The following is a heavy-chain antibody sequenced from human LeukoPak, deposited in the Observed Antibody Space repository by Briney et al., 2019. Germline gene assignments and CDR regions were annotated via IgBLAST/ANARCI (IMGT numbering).Heavy chain of an antibody. Sequence: SETLSLTCAVSGGSISSGGYSWSWIRQPPGKGLEWIGYIYHSGSTYYNPSLKSRVTISVDRSKNQFSLRLSSVTAADTAVYYCARDYGGEYFQHWGQGTLVTVSS. V-gene: IGHV4-30-2*01. D-gene: IGHD4-23*01. CDR3: ARDYGGEYFQH. CDR1: GGSISSGGYS. J-gene: IGHJ1*01. CDR2: IYHSGST.